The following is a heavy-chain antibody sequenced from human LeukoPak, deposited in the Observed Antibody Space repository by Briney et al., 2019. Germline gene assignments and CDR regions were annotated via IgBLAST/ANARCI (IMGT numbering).Heavy chain of an antibody. CDR2: ISAYNGNT. J-gene: IGHJ6*03. V-gene: IGHV1-18*01. Sequence: ASVKVSCKASGYTFTSYGISWVRQAPGQGLEWMGWISAYNGNTNYAQKLQGRVTMTTDTSTSTAYMELRSLRSDDTAVYYCARWTTVKGYYYYYMDVWGKGTTVTVSS. CDR1: GYTFTSYG. D-gene: IGHD4-11*01. CDR3: ARWTTVKGYYYYYMDV.